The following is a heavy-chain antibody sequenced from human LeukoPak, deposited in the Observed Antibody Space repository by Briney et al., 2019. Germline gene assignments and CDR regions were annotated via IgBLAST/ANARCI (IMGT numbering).Heavy chain of an antibody. V-gene: IGHV3-74*01. CDR1: GFTFSSYW. Sequence: GGSLRLSCAASGFTFSSYWMHWVRQAPGKGLVWVSRINSDESSTSYADSVKGRFTISRDNAKNTLYLQMNSLRAEDTAVYYCARGQQLVLYYYYYYGMDVWGQGTTVTVSS. D-gene: IGHD6-6*01. CDR3: ARGQQLVLYYYYYYGMDV. J-gene: IGHJ6*02. CDR2: INSDESST.